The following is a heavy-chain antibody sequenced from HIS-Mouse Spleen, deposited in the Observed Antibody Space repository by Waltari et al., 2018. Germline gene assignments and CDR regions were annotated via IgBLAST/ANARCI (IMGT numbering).Heavy chain of an antibody. CDR3: AREIPYSSSWYDWYFDL. CDR2: SYTSGST. J-gene: IGHJ2*01. D-gene: IGHD6-13*01. V-gene: IGHV4-4*07. CDR1: GGSISSYY. Sequence: QVQLQESGPGLVKPSETLSLTCTVSGGSISSYYWSWIRQPPGKGLEWIGRSYTSGSTNYNPALKSRVTMSVDTSKNQFSLKLSSGTAADTAVYYCAREIPYSSSWYDWYFDLWGRGTLVTVSS.